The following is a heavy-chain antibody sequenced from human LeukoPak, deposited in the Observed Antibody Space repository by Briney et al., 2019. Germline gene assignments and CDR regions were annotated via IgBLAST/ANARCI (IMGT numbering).Heavy chain of an antibody. CDR2: ISGSGGST. D-gene: IGHD6-13*01. J-gene: IGHJ4*02. CDR1: GFTFSSYA. V-gene: IGHV3-23*01. Sequence: GGSLRLSCAASGFTFSSYAMSWVRQAPGKGLEWVSAISGSGGSTYYADSVKGRFAISRDNSKNTLYLQMNSLRAEDTVVYYCAKDLIAGYFDYWGQGTLVTVSS. CDR3: AKDLIAGYFDY.